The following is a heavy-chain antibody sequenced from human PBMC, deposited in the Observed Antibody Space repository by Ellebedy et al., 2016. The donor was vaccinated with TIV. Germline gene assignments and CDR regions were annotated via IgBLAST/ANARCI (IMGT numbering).Heavy chain of an antibody. D-gene: IGHD4-17*01. CDR1: GFTFSSYG. J-gene: IGHJ4*02. CDR3: ARKMTTVTTDYFDY. CDR2: IWYDGSNK. V-gene: IGHV3-33*01. Sequence: GGSLRLXXAASGFTFSSYGMHWVRQAPGKGLEWVAVIWYDGSNKYYADSVKGRFTISRDNSKNTLYLQMNGLRAEDTAVYYCARKMTTVTTDYFDYWGQGTLVTVSS.